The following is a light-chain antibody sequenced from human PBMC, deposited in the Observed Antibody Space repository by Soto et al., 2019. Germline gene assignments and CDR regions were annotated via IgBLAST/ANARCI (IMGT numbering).Light chain of an antibody. CDR1: SSDVGRYNF. J-gene: IGLJ2*01. V-gene: IGLV2-14*01. CDR2: DVS. CDR3: SSYTSSNTLVV. Sequence: QSALTHPASVSGSPGQSITISCTGTSSDVGRYNFVSWYQQFPGKPPKLMIYDVSNRPSGVSNRFSGSKSGNTASLTISGLQAEDEAHYYCSSYTSSNTLVVFGGGTKLTVL.